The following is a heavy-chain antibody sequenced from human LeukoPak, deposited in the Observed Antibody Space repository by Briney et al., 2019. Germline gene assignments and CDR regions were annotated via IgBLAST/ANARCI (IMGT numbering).Heavy chain of an antibody. Sequence: NPGGSLRLSCAASGFTFSDYYMSWIRQAPGKGLEWVSYISSSSSTIYYADSVKGRFTISRDNAKNSLYLQMNSLRAEDTAVYYCARDLASGSQLGYDYWGQGTLVTVSS. CDR1: GFTFSDYY. CDR2: ISSSSSTI. J-gene: IGHJ4*02. D-gene: IGHD1-26*01. V-gene: IGHV3-11*04. CDR3: ARDLASGSQLGYDY.